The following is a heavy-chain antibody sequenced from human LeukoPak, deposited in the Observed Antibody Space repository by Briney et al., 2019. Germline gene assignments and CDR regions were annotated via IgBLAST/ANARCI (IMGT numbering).Heavy chain of an antibody. CDR2: INPNSGGT. CDR3: ARDLKTSITMVRGGPRGMDV. CDR1: GYTFTSYG. D-gene: IGHD3-10*01. J-gene: IGHJ6*03. Sequence: ASVKVSCKASGYTFTSYGISWVRQAPGQGLEWMGWINPNSGGTNYAQKFQGRVTMTRDTSISTAYMELSRLRSDDTAVYYCARDLKTSITMVRGGPRGMDVWGKGTTVTISS. V-gene: IGHV1-2*02.